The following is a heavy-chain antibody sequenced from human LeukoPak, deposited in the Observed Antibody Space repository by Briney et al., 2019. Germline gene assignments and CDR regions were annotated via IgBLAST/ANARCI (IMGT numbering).Heavy chain of an antibody. Sequence: ASVKVSCKASGYTFTGFDIHWLRQAPGQGLECMGWLNPNNGGTDLAQKFEGRLTLTRDTSINTAYMELNSLRSDDTAIYYCARKSLWTIDFWGQGSLATVSS. V-gene: IGHV1-2*02. D-gene: IGHD3/OR15-3a*01. CDR2: LNPNNGGT. CDR1: GYTFTGFD. J-gene: IGHJ4*02. CDR3: ARKSLWTIDF.